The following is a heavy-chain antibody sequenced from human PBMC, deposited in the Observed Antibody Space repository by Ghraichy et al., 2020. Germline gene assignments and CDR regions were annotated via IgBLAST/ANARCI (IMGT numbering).Heavy chain of an antibody. Sequence: SETLSLTCTVSGGSVSSGSYYWSWIRQPPGKGLEWIGYIYYSGSTNYNPSLKSRVTISVDTSKNQFSLKLSSVTAADTAVYYCARDNYYYGMDVWGQGTTVTVPS. CDR3: ARDNYYYGMDV. CDR2: IYYSGST. J-gene: IGHJ6*02. CDR1: GGSVSSGSYY. V-gene: IGHV4-61*01.